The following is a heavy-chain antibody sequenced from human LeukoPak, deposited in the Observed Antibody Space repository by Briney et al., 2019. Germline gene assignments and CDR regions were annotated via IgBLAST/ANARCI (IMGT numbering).Heavy chain of an antibody. Sequence: PSGTLSLTCAVSGGSISSSNWWSWVRQPPGKGLEWIGEIYHSGSTNYNPSLKSRVTISVDKSKNQFSLKLSSVTAADTAVYYCASYRQYYDFWSGGPFDPWGQGTLVTVSS. J-gene: IGHJ5*02. CDR2: IYHSGST. V-gene: IGHV4-4*02. CDR3: ASYRQYYDFWSGGPFDP. D-gene: IGHD3-3*01. CDR1: GGSISSSNW.